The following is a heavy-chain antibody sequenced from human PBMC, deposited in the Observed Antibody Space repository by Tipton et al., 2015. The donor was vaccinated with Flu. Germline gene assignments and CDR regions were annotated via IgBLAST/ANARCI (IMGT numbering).Heavy chain of an antibody. Sequence: TLSLTCNVSDYSISSGYYWGWIRQPPGKGLEWIGCISHSGRTYYNPSLKSRVTISVDTAKNQFSQRLSSVTAADTAVYYCARSTYYYGSGSSDYWGQGTLVTVSS. CDR1: DYSISSGYY. J-gene: IGHJ4*02. D-gene: IGHD3-10*01. V-gene: IGHV4-38-2*02. CDR3: ARSTYYYGSGSSDY. CDR2: ISHSGRT.